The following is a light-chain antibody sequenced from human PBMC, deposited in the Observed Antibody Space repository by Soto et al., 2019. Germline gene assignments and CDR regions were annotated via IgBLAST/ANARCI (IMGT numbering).Light chain of an antibody. J-gene: IGLJ1*01. CDR3: AAWDDSLTGYV. V-gene: IGLV1-44*01. Sequence: QSVLTQPPSASGTPGQRVTISCSGGSSNIGTNAVNWYQQLPGTAPKLLIYNNNQRPSGVPDRFSGSKSGTSASLAISGLQSEDEADYYCAAWDDSLTGYVFGPGTKVTVL. CDR1: SSNIGTNA. CDR2: NNN.